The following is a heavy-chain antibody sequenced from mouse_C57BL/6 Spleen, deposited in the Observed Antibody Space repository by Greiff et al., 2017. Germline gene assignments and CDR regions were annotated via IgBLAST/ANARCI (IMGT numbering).Heavy chain of an antibody. CDR2: IRNKANGYTT. CDR1: GFTFTDYY. J-gene: IGHJ3*01. D-gene: IGHD2-3*01. Sequence: EVKLVESGGGLVQPGGSLSLSCAASGFTFTDYYMSWVRQPPGKALEWLGFIRNKANGYTTEYSASVKGRFTISRDNSQSILYLQMNALRAEDSATYYCARSAHGYYDWFAYWGQGTLVTVSA. CDR3: ARSAHGYYDWFAY. V-gene: IGHV7-3*01.